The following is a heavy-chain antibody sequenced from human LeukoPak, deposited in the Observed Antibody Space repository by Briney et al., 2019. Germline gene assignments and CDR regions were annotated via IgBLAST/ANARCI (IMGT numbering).Heavy chain of an antibody. D-gene: IGHD3-10*01. V-gene: IGHV4-39*07. CDR3: ARRFGIYYGSGSYLRFDP. CDR2: INHSGST. Sequence: SETLSLTCTVSGGSISSRSYYWSWIRQPPGKGLEWIGEINHSGSTNYNPSLKSRVTISVDTSKNQFSLKLSSVTAADTAVYYCARRFGIYYGSGSYLRFDPWGQGTLVTVSS. J-gene: IGHJ5*02. CDR1: GGSISSRSYY.